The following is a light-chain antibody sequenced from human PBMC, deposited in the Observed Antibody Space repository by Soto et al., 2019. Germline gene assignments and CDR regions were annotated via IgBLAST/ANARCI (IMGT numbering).Light chain of an antibody. J-gene: IGKJ3*01. CDR1: QSVSSN. CDR3: QQYNNWPP. V-gene: IGKV3-15*01. Sequence: EIVMTQSPATLSVSPGERATLSCRASQSVSSNLAWYQQKPGQAPRLLIYGASTRATGIPARFSGSESGTEFTLTISSLQSEDFAVYYCQQYNNWPPFGPGTKVDIK. CDR2: GAS.